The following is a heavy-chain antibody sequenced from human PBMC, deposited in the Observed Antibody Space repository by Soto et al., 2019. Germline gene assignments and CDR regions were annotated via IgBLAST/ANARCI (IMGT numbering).Heavy chain of an antibody. CDR2: IYASGST. CDR1: DNSLSTFY. V-gene: IGHV4-4*07. Sequence: SETLSLTCNVSDNSLSTFYWSWIRQPAGKGLEWIGRIYASGSTNYNPSLKGRVTMSVDTSKKQFSLKMISVTAADTAVYYCARSAIPRGGWFRPWGQGVLVTVS. J-gene: IGHJ5*02. CDR3: ARSAIPRGGWFRP. D-gene: IGHD2-21*01.